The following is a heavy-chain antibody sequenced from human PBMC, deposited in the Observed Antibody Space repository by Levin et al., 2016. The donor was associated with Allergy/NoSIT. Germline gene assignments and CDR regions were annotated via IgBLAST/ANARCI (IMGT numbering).Heavy chain of an antibody. CDR2: ILPRSGDT. Sequence: ASVKVSCKASGYTFTNYYIHWVRQAPGQGLEYMGRILPRSGDTNYAQTFQGRVTMTRDTSINTAYLELSSLRGDDTAIYYCARDRGQLGIIGEYYWGQGTRVTVSS. CDR1: GYTFTNYY. V-gene: IGHV1-2*06. CDR3: ARDRGQLGIIGEYY. J-gene: IGHJ4*02. D-gene: IGHD1-1*01.